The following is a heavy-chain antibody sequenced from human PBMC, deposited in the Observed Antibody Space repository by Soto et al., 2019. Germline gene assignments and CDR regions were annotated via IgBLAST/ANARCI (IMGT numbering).Heavy chain of an antibody. CDR2: ISPGSRYP. V-gene: IGHV3-11*06. Sequence: GGSLRLSCSVSGFTFGDSYRSWSRQAPGKGLEWLSYISPGSRYPAYADSVKGRFTISRDNAKRSLYLQMMSLTAADTAIYYCVRGGGGGLFDPWGQGTMVTVSS. CDR3: VRGGGGGLFDP. J-gene: IGHJ5*02. D-gene: IGHD2-15*01. CDR1: GFTFGDSY.